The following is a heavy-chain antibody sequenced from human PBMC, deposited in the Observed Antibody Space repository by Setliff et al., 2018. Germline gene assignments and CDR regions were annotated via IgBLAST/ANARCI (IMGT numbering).Heavy chain of an antibody. D-gene: IGHD3-3*01. CDR2: INQSGNT. CDR3: RFWSSYYKNDY. CDR1: GDSFSDYY. V-gene: IGHV4-34*01. Sequence: SETLSLTCAVYGDSFSDYYWGWIRQSPGKRPEWIAEINQSGNTNYNPSLNSRVSVSVDMPTNQFSLKVFSVTAADTAVYYCRFWSSYYKNDYWAQGTLVTVSS. J-gene: IGHJ4*02.